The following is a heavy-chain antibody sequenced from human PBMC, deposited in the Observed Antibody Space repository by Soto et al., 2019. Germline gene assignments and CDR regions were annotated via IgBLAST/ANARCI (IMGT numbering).Heavy chain of an antibody. CDR3: ARGAMANFDY. V-gene: IGHV1-69*01. J-gene: IGHJ4*02. Sequence: QVQLVQSGAEVKKPGSSVKVSCKASGGTFGSQGIAWVRQAPGQGLEWMGGFIAMLGTPTYAKKVQGRATISADESLTSSYLELRSLRSEDTGMYFCARGAMANFDYWGQGTVVTVSS. CDR1: GGTFGSQG. D-gene: IGHD5-18*01. CDR2: FIAMLGTP.